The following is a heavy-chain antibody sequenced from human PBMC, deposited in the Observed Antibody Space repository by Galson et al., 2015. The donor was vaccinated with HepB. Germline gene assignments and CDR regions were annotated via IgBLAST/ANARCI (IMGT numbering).Heavy chain of an antibody. J-gene: IGHJ4*02. CDR1: GFTFSNYP. D-gene: IGHD6-13*01. Sequence: SLRLSCAASGFTFSNYPIHWVRQAPGKGLEWVAVISSDGDDKYYADSVKGRFTISRDSSRKTVSLQMNSLTVEDTAVYYCARVTRSSWFDYWGQGTLVTVSS. V-gene: IGHV3-30*04. CDR2: ISSDGDDK. CDR3: ARVTRSSWFDY.